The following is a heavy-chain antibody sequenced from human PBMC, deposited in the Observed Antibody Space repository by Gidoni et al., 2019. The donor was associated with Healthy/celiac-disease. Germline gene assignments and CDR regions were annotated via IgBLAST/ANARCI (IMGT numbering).Heavy chain of an antibody. Sequence: EVQLVESGGGLVQPGRSLRLSCTASGFTFGDYAMSWFRQPPGKGLEWVGFIRSKAYGGTTEYAASVKGRFTISRDDSKSIAYLQMNSLKTEDTAVYYCSYQPYGMDVWGQGTTVTVSS. CDR1: GFTFGDYA. CDR3: SYQPYGMDV. V-gene: IGHV3-49*03. J-gene: IGHJ6*02. D-gene: IGHD2-2*01. CDR2: IRSKAYGGTT.